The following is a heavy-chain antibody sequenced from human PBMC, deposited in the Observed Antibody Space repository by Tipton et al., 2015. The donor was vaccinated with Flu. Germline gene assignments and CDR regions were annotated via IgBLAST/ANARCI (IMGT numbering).Heavy chain of an antibody. CDR2: INHSGST. Sequence: LRLSCAVYGGSFSGYYWSWIRQPPGKGLEWIGEINHSGSTNYNPSLKSRVTISVDTSKNQFSLKLSSVTAADTAVYYCARAGASDIVVVVAALDAFDIWGQGTMVTVSS. V-gene: IGHV4-34*01. CDR3: ARAGASDIVVVVAALDAFDI. D-gene: IGHD2-15*01. J-gene: IGHJ3*02. CDR1: GGSFSGYY.